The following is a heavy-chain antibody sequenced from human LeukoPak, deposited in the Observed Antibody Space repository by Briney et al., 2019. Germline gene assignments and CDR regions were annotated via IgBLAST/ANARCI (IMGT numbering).Heavy chain of an antibody. J-gene: IGHJ5*02. D-gene: IGHD3-10*01. CDR1: GGSISSYY. V-gene: IGHV4-59*08. CDR3: ARTLLWFGELLPNLFAP. CDR2: IYYSGST. Sequence: SETLSLTCTVSGGSISSYYWSWIRQPPGKGLEWIGYIYYSGSTNYNPSLKSRVTISVDTSKKQFSLKLSSVTAADTAVYYCARTLLWFGELLPNLFAPWGRGTLLTVP.